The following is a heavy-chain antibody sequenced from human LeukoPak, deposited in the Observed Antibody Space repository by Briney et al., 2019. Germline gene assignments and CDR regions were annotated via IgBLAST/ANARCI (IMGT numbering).Heavy chain of an antibody. J-gene: IGHJ4*02. CDR1: GFTFSTYA. V-gene: IGHV3-23*01. Sequence: GGSLRLSCAASGFTFSTYAMSWVRHTPGKGLEWVSGISSGGNTQYTDSVKGRFTVSRDNSKNTLHLQMDSLRAEDTAIYYCTKDRRQWVVPYFDSWGQGTVVPVSS. D-gene: IGHD6-19*01. CDR3: TKDRRQWVVPYFDS. CDR2: ISSGGNT.